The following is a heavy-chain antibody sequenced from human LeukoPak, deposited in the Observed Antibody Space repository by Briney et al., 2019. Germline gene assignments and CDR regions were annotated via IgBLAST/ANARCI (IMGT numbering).Heavy chain of an antibody. CDR2: INPSGGST. V-gene: IGHV1-46*01. Sequence: ASVKVSCKASGYTFTSYYMHWVRQAPGQGLEWMGIINPSGGSTSYAQKFQGRVTMTRNTSISTAYMELSSLRSEDTAVYYCARVMGATRADYWGQGTLVTVSS. D-gene: IGHD1-26*01. J-gene: IGHJ4*02. CDR1: GYTFTSYY. CDR3: ARVMGATRADY.